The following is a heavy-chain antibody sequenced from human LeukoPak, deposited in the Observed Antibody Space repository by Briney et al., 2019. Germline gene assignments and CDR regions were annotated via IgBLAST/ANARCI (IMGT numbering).Heavy chain of an antibody. J-gene: IGHJ4*02. Sequence: GGGLRLSCAASGFTVSSTYMSWVRQAPGKGLEWVSLIYIVGSTYYADSVKGRFTISRDNTKNTLYLQMNSLRAEDTAVYYCAREGYSGSDYWGQGTLVTVSS. D-gene: IGHD1-26*01. CDR3: AREGYSGSDY. CDR2: IYIVGST. V-gene: IGHV3-53*01. CDR1: GFTVSSTY.